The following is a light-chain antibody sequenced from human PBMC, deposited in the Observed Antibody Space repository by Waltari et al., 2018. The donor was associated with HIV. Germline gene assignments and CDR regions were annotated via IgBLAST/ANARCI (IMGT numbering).Light chain of an antibody. J-gene: IGLJ2*01. Sequence: QSVLAQPRSVSGPPRPRVNISCSGSSSNASNNYVYWYQQVPGVAPKLLIYRNNQRPSGVPDRFSGSKSGTSASLAISGLRTEDEAEYYCAAWDDRLSGRLFGGGTKVTVL. CDR2: RNN. CDR1: SSNASNNY. CDR3: AAWDDRLSGRL. V-gene: IGLV1-47*01.